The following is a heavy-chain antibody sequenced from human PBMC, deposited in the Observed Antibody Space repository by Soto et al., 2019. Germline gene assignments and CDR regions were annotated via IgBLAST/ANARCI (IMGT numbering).Heavy chain of an antibody. CDR2: IDPVDSYV. CDR3: VRIEAIPRNWFDP. Sequence: GESLTISCKPSGFSFTNYWISWVRHVPGKGLEWMGNIDPVDSYVNYSLSFQGHVTFSVDTSISTAFLHWSSLQASDSATYFCVRIEAIPRNWFDPCGQGSL. D-gene: IGHD2-15*01. J-gene: IGHJ5*02. V-gene: IGHV5-10-1*01. CDR1: GFSFTNYW.